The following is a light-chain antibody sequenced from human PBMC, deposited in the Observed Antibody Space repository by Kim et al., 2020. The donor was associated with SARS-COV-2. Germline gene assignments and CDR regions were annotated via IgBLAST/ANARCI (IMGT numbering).Light chain of an antibody. J-gene: IGKJ1*01. V-gene: IGKV1-8*01. Sequence: TGDRVTITCRASQGVSSYLAWHQQKPGKAPKLLIYAASTLQSGVPSRFSGSGSGTDFTLTINCLQSEDFATYYCQQYYSYPPTFGQGTKVDIK. CDR3: QQYYSYPPT. CDR2: AAS. CDR1: QGVSSY.